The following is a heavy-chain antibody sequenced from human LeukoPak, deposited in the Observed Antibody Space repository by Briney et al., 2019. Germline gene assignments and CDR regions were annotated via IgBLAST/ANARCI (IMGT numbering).Heavy chain of an antibody. Sequence: PSETLSLTCAVYGGSFSGYYWSWIRQPPGKGLEWIGEINHSGSTNYNPSLKSRVTISVDTSKNQFFLKLSPVTAADTAVYYCARGRNWVGELRDNYYYYYMDVWGKGTTVTVSS. CDR1: GGSFSGYY. V-gene: IGHV4-34*01. J-gene: IGHJ6*03. D-gene: IGHD3-16*01. CDR2: INHSGST. CDR3: ARGRNWVGELRDNYYYYYMDV.